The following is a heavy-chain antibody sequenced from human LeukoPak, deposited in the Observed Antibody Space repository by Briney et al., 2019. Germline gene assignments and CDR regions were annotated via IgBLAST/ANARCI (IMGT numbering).Heavy chain of an antibody. J-gene: IGHJ4*02. CDR1: GFTFSRHS. Sequence: GGPLRLSCAASGFTFSRHSMHWVRQATGKGLEWVSFIADNSNQIDYADSVKGRFTISRDNAKKSFYLQMNSLRAEDTAVYYCARNDYGDYGFDYWGQGTLVTVSS. CDR2: IADNSNQI. D-gene: IGHD4-17*01. V-gene: IGHV3-48*01. CDR3: ARNDYGDYGFDY.